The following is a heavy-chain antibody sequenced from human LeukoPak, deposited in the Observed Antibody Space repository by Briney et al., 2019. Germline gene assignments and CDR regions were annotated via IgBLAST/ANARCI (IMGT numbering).Heavy chain of an antibody. J-gene: IGHJ6*03. Sequence: GGALRLSCVASGFSFSYHGMNWVRLAPGKGLEWVSGVSRPGGGTYYADSVKGRFTISRDNSKNTLYLQMNSLRAEDTAVYYCAKGRGWEASYYYYYMDVWGKGTTVTISS. CDR2: VSRPGGGT. CDR1: GFSFSYHG. V-gene: IGHV3-23*01. D-gene: IGHD1-26*01. CDR3: AKGRGWEASYYYYYMDV.